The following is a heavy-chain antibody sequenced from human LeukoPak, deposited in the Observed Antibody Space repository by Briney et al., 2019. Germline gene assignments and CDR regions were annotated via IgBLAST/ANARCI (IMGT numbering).Heavy chain of an antibody. CDR1: GGSISSYY. CDR2: IYTSGST. CDR3: ARVSSPRGNYYYYMDV. V-gene: IGHV4-4*07. J-gene: IGHJ6*03. Sequence: SETLSLTCTVSGGSISSYYWSWIRQPAGKGLDWIGRIYTSGSTNYNPSLKSRVTMSVDTSKNQFSLNLSSVTAADTAGYYCARVSSPRGNYYYYMDVWGKGTTVTVSS. D-gene: IGHD6-6*01.